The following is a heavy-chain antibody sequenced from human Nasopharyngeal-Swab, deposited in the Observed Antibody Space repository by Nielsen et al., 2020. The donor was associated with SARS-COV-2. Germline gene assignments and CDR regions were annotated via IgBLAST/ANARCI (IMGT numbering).Heavy chain of an antibody. CDR2: IIPIFGTA. Sequence: SVKVSCKASGGTFSSYAISWVRQAPGQGLEWMGGIIPIFGTANYAQKFQGRVTITADESTSTAYMELSSLRSEDTAVYYCASGNYDILTGYYEEPYYFYYWGQGTLVTVSS. CDR3: ASGNYDILTGYYEEPYYFYY. CDR1: GGTFSSYA. D-gene: IGHD3-9*01. V-gene: IGHV1-69*13. J-gene: IGHJ4*02.